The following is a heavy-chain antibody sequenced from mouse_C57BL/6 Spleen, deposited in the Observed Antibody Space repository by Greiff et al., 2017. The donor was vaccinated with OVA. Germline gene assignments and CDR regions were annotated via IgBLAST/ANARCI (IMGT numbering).Heavy chain of an antibody. CDR2: IYPGGGYT. J-gene: IGHJ2*01. D-gene: IGHD1-1*01. CDR3: ARSHYYGSSYYFDY. CDR1: GYTFTNYW. V-gene: IGHV1-63*01. Sequence: VQLQQPGAELVRPGTSVKMSCKASGYTFTNYWIGWAKQRPGHGLEWIGDIYPGGGYTNYNEKFKGKATLTADKSSSTAYMQFSSLTSEDSAIYYCARSHYYGSSYYFDYWGQGTTLTVSS.